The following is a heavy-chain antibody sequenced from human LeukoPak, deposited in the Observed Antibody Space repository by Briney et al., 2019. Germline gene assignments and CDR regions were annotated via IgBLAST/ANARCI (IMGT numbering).Heavy chain of an antibody. CDR3: ARGGSSGWYGTWRY. V-gene: IGHV1-2*04. CDR1: GYTFTAYY. D-gene: IGHD6-19*01. Sequence: ASVKVSCKASGYTFTAYYIHWVRQAPGQGLEWMGWINPNHGGTNYAQKFQGWVTMTRDTSISTAYMELSRLRSDDTAVYYCARGGSSGWYGTWRYWGQGTLVTVSS. J-gene: IGHJ4*02. CDR2: INPNHGGT.